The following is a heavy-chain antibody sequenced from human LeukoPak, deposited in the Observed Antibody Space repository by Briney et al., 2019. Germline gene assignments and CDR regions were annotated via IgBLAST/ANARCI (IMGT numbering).Heavy chain of an antibody. V-gene: IGHV3-43*01. CDR1: GFTFDDYT. CDR3: AKEKPKGGMDV. CDR2: ISWDGGST. J-gene: IGHJ6*02. Sequence: SGGSLRLSCAASGFTFDDYTMHWVRQAPGKGLEWVSLISWDGGSTYYADSVKGRFTISRDNSKNSLYLQMNSLRTEGTALYYCAKEKPKGGMDVWGQGTTVTVSS.